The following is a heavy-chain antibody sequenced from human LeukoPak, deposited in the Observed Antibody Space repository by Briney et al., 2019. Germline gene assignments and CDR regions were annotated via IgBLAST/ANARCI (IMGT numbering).Heavy chain of an antibody. Sequence: GGSLRLSCAASGFIFTSYTMHWVRQSPGKGLEWVALISYDGSHKFYADSVKGRFTISRDNSKNTLWLQMDSLRPEDTAVYYCAILFGVVTSDTFNIWGQGTMVTVSS. CDR2: ISYDGSHK. D-gene: IGHD3-3*01. V-gene: IGHV3-30*04. CDR3: AILFGVVTSDTFNI. CDR1: GFIFTSYT. J-gene: IGHJ3*02.